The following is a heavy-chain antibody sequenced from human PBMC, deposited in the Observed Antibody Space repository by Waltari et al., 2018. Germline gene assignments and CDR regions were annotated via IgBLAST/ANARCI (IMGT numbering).Heavy chain of an antibody. Sequence: QVQLQESGPGLVKPSETLSLTCTVPGGSISSNYWSWIRQPPGKGLEWIGYIYYSGSTNYNPSLKSRVTISVDTSKNQFSLKLSSVTAADTAVYYCARGGRLHSWFDPWGQGTLVTVSS. D-gene: IGHD6-25*01. J-gene: IGHJ5*02. CDR2: IYYSGST. CDR1: GGSISSNY. CDR3: ARGGRLHSWFDP. V-gene: IGHV4-59*01.